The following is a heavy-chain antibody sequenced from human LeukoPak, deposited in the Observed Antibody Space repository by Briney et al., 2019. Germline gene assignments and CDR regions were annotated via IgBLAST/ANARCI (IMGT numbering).Heavy chain of an antibody. CDR2: TSYDGRNE. J-gene: IGHJ4*02. CDR3: ARDYYDSSGYYYRVPLYYFDY. D-gene: IGHD3-22*01. CDR1: GFTFSSYA. V-gene: IGHV3-30*04. Sequence: RSGGSLRLSCAASGFTFSSYAMHWVRQAPGKGLEWVAVTSYDGRNEDYADTVQGRFTISRDNSKNALYLQMNSLRAEDTAVYYCARDYYDSSGYYYRVPLYYFDYWGQGTLVTVSS.